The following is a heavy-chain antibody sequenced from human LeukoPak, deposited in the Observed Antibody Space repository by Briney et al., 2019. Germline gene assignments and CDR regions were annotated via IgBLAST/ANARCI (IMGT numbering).Heavy chain of an antibody. CDR2: ISSSGSLI. J-gene: IGHJ4*02. CDR3: ARNYYDSSGYYYAFDY. V-gene: IGHV3-21*01. D-gene: IGHD3-22*01. CDR1: GFIFSSFR. Sequence: GGSLRLSCAASGFIFSSFRMNWVRQAPGKGLECVSSISSSGSLIYYADSMKGRFTVSRGNAKNSLFLQLNSLRAEDTAVYYCARNYYDSSGYYYAFDYWGQGTLVTVSS.